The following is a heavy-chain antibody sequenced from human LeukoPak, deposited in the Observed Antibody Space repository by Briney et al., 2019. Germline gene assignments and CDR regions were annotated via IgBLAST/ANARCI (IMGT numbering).Heavy chain of an antibody. CDR1: GGSFSSYY. Sequence: SETLSLTCAVYGGSFSSYYWSWIRQPPGKGLEWIGYIYYSGSTNYNPSLKSRVTISIDTSKNQFSLKLSSVTAADTAVYYCARGDSSGYYYGYYYMDVWGKGTTVTVS. J-gene: IGHJ6*03. CDR3: ARGDSSGYYYGYYYMDV. CDR2: IYYSGST. D-gene: IGHD3-22*01. V-gene: IGHV4-59*01.